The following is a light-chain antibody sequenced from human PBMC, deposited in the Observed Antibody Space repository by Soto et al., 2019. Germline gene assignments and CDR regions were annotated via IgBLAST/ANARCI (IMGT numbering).Light chain of an antibody. CDR2: DAY. Sequence: DVVMTQTPLSLSVAPGQPASISCKSSQSLLHITGETFLFWYLQKPGQSPQLLIYDAYNRATGIPPRFSGSESGTDFTLTISSLEPEDSAVYYCQQRHMWPITFGQGTRLEIK. CDR3: QQRHMWPIT. V-gene: IGKV2D-29*02. J-gene: IGKJ5*01. CDR1: QSLLHITGETF.